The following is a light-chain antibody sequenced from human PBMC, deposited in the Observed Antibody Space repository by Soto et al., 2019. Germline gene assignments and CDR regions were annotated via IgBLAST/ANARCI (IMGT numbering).Light chain of an antibody. CDR1: QSLNNY. CDR3: QQYYRSSIT. Sequence: IQMTQSPSTLSASVGDRFTITCRASQSLNNYLARYQQKPGKAPKLLIYDASTLERGVPHRFSGTGSGTEFTLTISSLQPDDFATYYCQQYYRSSITFGQGTRLEIK. V-gene: IGKV1-5*01. J-gene: IGKJ5*01. CDR2: DAS.